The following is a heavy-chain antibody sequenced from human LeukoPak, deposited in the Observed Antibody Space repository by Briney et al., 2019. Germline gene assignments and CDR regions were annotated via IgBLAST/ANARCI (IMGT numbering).Heavy chain of an antibody. CDR2: IYSGGST. CDR3: AKDFTYDFWSGSFDY. J-gene: IGHJ4*02. CDR1: GFTVSSNY. Sequence: GGSLRLSCAASGFTVSSNYMSWVRQAPGKGLEWVSVIYSGGSTYYADSVKGRFTISRDNAKNSLYLQMNSLRAEDMALYYCAKDFTYDFWSGSFDYWGQGTLVTVSS. D-gene: IGHD3-3*01. V-gene: IGHV3-53*05.